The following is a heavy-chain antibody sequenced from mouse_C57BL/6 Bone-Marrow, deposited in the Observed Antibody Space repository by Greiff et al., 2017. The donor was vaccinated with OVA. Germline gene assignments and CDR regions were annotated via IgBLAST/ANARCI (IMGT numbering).Heavy chain of an antibody. J-gene: IGHJ3*01. Sequence: EVKLMESGGGLVQPGGSLKLSCAASGFTFSDYYMYWVRQTPEKRLEWVAYISNGGGSTYYPDTVKGRFTISRDNAKNTLYLQMSRLKAEDTAMYYCARHLVWFAYGGQGTLVTVSA. CDR1: GFTFSDYY. CDR3: ARHLVWFAY. V-gene: IGHV5-12*01. CDR2: ISNGGGST. D-gene: IGHD1-1*02.